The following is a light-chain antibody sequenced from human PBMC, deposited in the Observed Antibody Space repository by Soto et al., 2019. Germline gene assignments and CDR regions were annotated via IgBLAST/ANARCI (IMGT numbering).Light chain of an antibody. CDR3: AAWDDGLSGRV. Sequence: QSVLTQSPSASGTPGQRVTISCSGSTSNIGSFDVYWYQQLPGTAPKVLIYRNYQRPSGVPDRFSASKSGTSASLAISGLRSEDEADYYCAAWDDGLSGRVFGGGTKVTVL. CDR1: TSNIGSFD. CDR2: RNY. J-gene: IGLJ3*02. V-gene: IGLV1-47*01.